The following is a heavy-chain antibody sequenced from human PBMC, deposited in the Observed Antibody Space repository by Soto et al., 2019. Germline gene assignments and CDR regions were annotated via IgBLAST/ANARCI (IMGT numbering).Heavy chain of an antibody. J-gene: IGHJ6*02. D-gene: IGHD6-6*01. CDR3: AKDSSSFLTSYYYGMDV. CDR1: GFTVSRNY. V-gene: IGHV3-66*01. CDR2: MYTAGDS. Sequence: EVQLVESGGGLVQPGGSLRLSCVASGFTVSRNYMSWVRQAPGKGLEWVSVMYTAGDSYYADSVKGRFTISRDNSKNTLYLQMNSLRAEDTAVYYCAKDSSSFLTSYYYGMDVWGQGTTVTVSS.